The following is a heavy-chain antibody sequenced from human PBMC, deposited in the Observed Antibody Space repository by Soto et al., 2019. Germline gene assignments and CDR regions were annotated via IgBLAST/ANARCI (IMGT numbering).Heavy chain of an antibody. D-gene: IGHD3-10*01. CDR1: GFTLSGRS. V-gene: IGHV3-74*01. J-gene: IGHJ6*02. Sequence: EVQLVESGGGLVQPGGSLRLSCAASGFTLSGRSMHWVRQAPGKGLVWVSGIDNDGTDSTYADSVKGRFTSSRDNAKNMLYLQISSLRVEDSALYYCARGRFGPDVWGQGTTVTVSS. CDR2: IDNDGTDS. CDR3: ARGRFGPDV.